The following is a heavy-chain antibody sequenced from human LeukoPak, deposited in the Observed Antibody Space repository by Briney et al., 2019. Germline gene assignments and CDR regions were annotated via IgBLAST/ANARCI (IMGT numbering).Heavy chain of an antibody. V-gene: IGHV3-48*04. CDR1: GFTFSSYS. CDR3: ARTREFDY. J-gene: IGHJ4*02. CDR2: ISSSSGTI. Sequence: PGGSLRLSCAASGFTFSSYSMNWVRQAPGKGLEWVSYISSSSGTIYYADSVKGRFTISRDNAKSSLYLQMNSLRADDTAVYYCARTREFDYWGQGTLVTVSS.